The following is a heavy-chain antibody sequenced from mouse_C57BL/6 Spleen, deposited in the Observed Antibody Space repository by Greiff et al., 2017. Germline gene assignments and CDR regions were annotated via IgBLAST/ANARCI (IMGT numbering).Heavy chain of an antibody. J-gene: IGHJ4*01. Sequence: VQGVESGAELARPGASVKLSCKASGYTFTSYGISWVKQRTGQGLEWIGEIYPRSGNTYYNEKFKGKATLTADKSSSTAYMELRSLTSEDSAVYFCASGYGSSYVGAMDYWGQGTSVTVSS. CDR1: GYTFTSYG. V-gene: IGHV1-81*01. D-gene: IGHD1-1*01. CDR2: IYPRSGNT. CDR3: ASGYGSSYVGAMDY.